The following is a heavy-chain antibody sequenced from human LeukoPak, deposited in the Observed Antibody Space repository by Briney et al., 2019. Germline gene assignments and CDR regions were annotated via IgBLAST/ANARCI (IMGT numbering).Heavy chain of an antibody. J-gene: IGHJ4*02. CDR1: GFTFSSYW. CDR3: ARAPDTAMATN. CDR2: IKQDGSEK. D-gene: IGHD5-18*01. Sequence: GGSLRLSCAASGFTFSSYWMSWVRQAPGKGLEWVANIKQDGSEKRYVDSVKGRFTISRDNSKNTLYLQMNSLRAEDTAVYYCARAPDTAMATNWGQGTLVTVSS. V-gene: IGHV3-7*01.